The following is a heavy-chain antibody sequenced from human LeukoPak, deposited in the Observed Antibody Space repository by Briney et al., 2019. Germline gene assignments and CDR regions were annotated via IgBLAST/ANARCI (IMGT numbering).Heavy chain of an antibody. Sequence: GGSLRLSCAASGFTFSTYAMSWVRQAPGKGLEWVSSISSSSSYIYYADSVKGRFTISRDNAKNSLYLQMNSLRAEDTAVYYCARDLYGVPGWYFDLWGRGTLVTVSS. J-gene: IGHJ2*01. D-gene: IGHD4-17*01. V-gene: IGHV3-21*01. CDR1: GFTFSTYA. CDR3: ARDLYGVPGWYFDL. CDR2: ISSSSSYI.